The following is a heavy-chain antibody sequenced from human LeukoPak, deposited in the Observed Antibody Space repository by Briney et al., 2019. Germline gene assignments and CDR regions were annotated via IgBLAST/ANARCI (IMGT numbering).Heavy chain of an antibody. CDR1: GYTFTSYY. CDR2: IGAYSGDT. V-gene: IGHV1-18*04. Sequence: ASVKVSCKASGYTFTSYYMHWVRQAPEQGLEWMGWIGAYSGDTKYAQKFQGRVTMNTDTSTSTAYMELRSLRSDDTAVYYCARGGNDYGDYFFDYWGQGTLVTVSS. J-gene: IGHJ4*02. CDR3: ARGGNDYGDYFFDY. D-gene: IGHD4-17*01.